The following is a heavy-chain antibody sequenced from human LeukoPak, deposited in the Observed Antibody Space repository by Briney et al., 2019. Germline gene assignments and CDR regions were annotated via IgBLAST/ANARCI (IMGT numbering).Heavy chain of an antibody. CDR3: ARTYCSSTSCYYYYYMDV. CDR1: GFTFSNYN. D-gene: IGHD2-2*01. CDR2: ISSGGGTT. Sequence: GGSLRLSCAASGFTFSNYNMNWVRQAPGQGLEWVSYISSGGGTTYYADSVKGRFTISRDNAKNSLYLQMNSLRAEDTALYYCARTYCSSTSCYYYYYMDVWGKGTTVTVSS. V-gene: IGHV3-48*01. J-gene: IGHJ6*03.